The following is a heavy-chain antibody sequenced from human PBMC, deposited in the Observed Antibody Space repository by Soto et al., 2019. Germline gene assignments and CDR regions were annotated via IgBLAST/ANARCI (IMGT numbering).Heavy chain of an antibody. CDR3: ARDPDKRLRGGSSHFDY. J-gene: IGHJ4*02. Sequence: EVQLVESGGGLVQPGGSLRLSCAASGFTFSSYEMNWVRQAPGKGLEWVSYISSSGSTIFYADSVKGRFTISRDNAKNSLYLQMNSLRAEDTAVYYCARDPDKRLRGGSSHFDYWGQGTLVTVSS. CDR2: ISSSGSTI. CDR1: GFTFSSYE. V-gene: IGHV3-48*03. D-gene: IGHD1-26*01.